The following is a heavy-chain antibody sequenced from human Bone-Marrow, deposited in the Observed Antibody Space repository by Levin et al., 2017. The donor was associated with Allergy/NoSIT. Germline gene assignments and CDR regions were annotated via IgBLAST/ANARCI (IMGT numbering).Heavy chain of an antibody. J-gene: IGHJ3*02. D-gene: IGHD2-2*02. CDR1: GYSFSRYD. V-gene: IGHV1-8*01. CDR2: LNPNSGNT. Sequence: ASVKVSCKATGYSFSRYDINWVRQATGQGPEWMGWLNPNSGNTVLAQKFQGRVTLTRNTSISTAYLELSSLRDDDSALYYCARGLLLYPHAFDIWGQGTVVTVSS. CDR3: ARGLLLYPHAFDI.